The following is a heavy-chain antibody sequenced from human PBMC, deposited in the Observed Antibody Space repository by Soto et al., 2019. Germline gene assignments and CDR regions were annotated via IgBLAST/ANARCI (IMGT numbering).Heavy chain of an antibody. J-gene: IGHJ5*02. Sequence: ASVKVSCKASGYTFSVYFIHWLRQPPGQGLERIGMINPNYDATKYAEYFRAWVTVTRDTSITAVYVELSRLKSDDTAVYYCAKGGASSASIRFDPWGQGTLVTVSS. D-gene: IGHD6-19*01. CDR3: AKGGASSASIRFDP. CDR2: INPNYDAT. CDR1: GYTFSVYF. V-gene: IGHV1-2*04.